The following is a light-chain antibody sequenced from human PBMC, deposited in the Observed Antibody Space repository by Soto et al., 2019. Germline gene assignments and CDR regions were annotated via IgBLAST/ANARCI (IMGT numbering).Light chain of an antibody. CDR1: SSDVGGYNY. V-gene: IGLV2-14*01. J-gene: IGLJ1*01. CDR2: EVS. CDR3: SSYTSSSFYV. Sequence: QSVLTQPASVSGSPGQSITISCTGTSSDVGGYNYVSWYQQHPGKAPKLMIYEVSNRPSGVSNRFSGSKSGNTASLTISGLQAEDEADYYCSSYTSSSFYVFAIGTKLTVL.